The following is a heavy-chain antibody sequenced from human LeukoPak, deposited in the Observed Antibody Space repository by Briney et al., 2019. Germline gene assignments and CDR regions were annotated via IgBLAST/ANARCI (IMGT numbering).Heavy chain of an antibody. CDR2: INSDGSST. J-gene: IGHJ4*02. Sequence: TGGSLRLSCAASGFAFSSYWMHWVRQAPGKGLVWVSRINSDGSSTIYADAVKGRYTISRDNAKNTLYLQMNSLRAKDTAMYYCVRGYGGNTFDYWGQGTLATVSS. CDR1: GFAFSSYW. CDR3: VRGYGGNTFDY. V-gene: IGHV3-74*01. D-gene: IGHD4/OR15-4a*01.